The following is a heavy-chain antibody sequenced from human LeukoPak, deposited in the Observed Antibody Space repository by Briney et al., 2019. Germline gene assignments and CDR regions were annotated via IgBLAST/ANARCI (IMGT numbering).Heavy chain of an antibody. CDR2: ISSSSSYI. CDR3: ARDPGYYDSSPYY. CDR1: GFTFSSYS. J-gene: IGHJ4*02. V-gene: IGHV3-21*01. D-gene: IGHD3-22*01. Sequence: GGSLRLSCAASGFTFSSYSMNWVRQAPGKGLEWVSSISSSSSYIYYADSVKGRFTISGDNAKNSLYLQMNGLRAEDTAVYYCARDPGYYDSSPYYWGQGTLVTVSS.